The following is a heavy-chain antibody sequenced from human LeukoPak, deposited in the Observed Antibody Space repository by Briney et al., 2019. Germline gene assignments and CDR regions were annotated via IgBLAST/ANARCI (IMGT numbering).Heavy chain of an antibody. Sequence: GGSLRLSCAASGFTFSSYSMNWVRQAPGKGLEWVSSISSSSSYIYYADSVKGRFTISRDNAKNSLYLQMNSLRAEDTAVYYCARDLAPFGIQLPDYWGQGTLVSVSS. V-gene: IGHV3-21*01. CDR3: ARDLAPFGIQLPDY. CDR2: ISSSSSYI. J-gene: IGHJ4*02. CDR1: GFTFSSYS. D-gene: IGHD5-18*01.